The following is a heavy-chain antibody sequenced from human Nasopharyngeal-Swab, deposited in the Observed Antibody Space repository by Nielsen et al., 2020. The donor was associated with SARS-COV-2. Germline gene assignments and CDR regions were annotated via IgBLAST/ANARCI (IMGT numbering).Heavy chain of an antibody. CDR3: ARGGYQLLLRNYYYGMDV. D-gene: IGHD2-15*01. Sequence: SETLSLTCAVHVGSFSGYYWRWVRQPPGKGLEWIGEVDHTGRTNNNPSLQSRVTMSVDTSKNQFSLTLSSVTAADTAVYYCARGGYQLLLRNYYYGMDVWSQGTTVTVSS. J-gene: IGHJ6*02. V-gene: IGHV4-34*01. CDR1: VGSFSGYY. CDR2: VDHTGRT.